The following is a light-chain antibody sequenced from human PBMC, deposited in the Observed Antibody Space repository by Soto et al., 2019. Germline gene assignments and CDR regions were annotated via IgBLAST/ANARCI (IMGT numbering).Light chain of an antibody. J-gene: IGKJ4*01. CDR3: QQYGSSPLT. CDR1: QSVSSY. Sequence: EIVLTQSPGTLSLSVGERDTLSCRASQSVSSYLAWYQQTPGQAPRLLIYDTSNRGTGTPDRFSGSGSGTDFTLTISRLEPEDFTVYYCQQYGSSPLTFGGGTTVEIK. V-gene: IGKV3-20*01. CDR2: DTS.